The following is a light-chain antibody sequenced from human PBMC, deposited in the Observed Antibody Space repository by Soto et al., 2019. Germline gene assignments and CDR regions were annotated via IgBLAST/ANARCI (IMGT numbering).Light chain of an antibody. CDR3: QTWGTGIQV. CDR1: SGHSSEA. Sequence: QPVLTQSPSASASLGASVKLTCTLSSGHSSEAIAWHQQLPERGPRYLMKLNSDGSHNKGDGIPDRFSGSSSGAERYLTISSLQSEDETDYYCQTWGTGIQVFGGGTKVTVL. CDR2: LNSDGSH. V-gene: IGLV4-69*01. J-gene: IGLJ2*01.